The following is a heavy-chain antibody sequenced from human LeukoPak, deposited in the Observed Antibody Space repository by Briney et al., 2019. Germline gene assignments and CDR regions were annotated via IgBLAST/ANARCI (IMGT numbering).Heavy chain of an antibody. CDR2: IYYSGST. CDR1: GGSISSYY. Sequence: SETLSLTCTVSGGSISSYYWSWIRQPPGKGLEWIGYIYYSGSTNYNPSLKSRVTISVDTSKNQFSLKLSSVTAADTAVYYCARWQLDNAYWGQGTLVTVSS. D-gene: IGHD6-13*01. CDR3: ARWQLDNAY. V-gene: IGHV4-59*12. J-gene: IGHJ4*02.